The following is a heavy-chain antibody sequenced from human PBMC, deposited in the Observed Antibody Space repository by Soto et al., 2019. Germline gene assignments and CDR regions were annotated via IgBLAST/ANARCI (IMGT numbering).Heavy chain of an antibody. Sequence: ASVKVSCKASGYTFTTYYMHWVRQAPGQGLEWMGIINPNGGGTSYAQKFQGGVTMTRDTSTSTVYMELSSLRSEDTAVYYCARLRVPYCGGDCYSAFDFWGQGTQVTVS. CDR2: INPNGGGT. J-gene: IGHJ4*02. CDR1: GYTFTTYY. CDR3: ARLRVPYCGGDCYSAFDF. D-gene: IGHD2-21*02. V-gene: IGHV1-46*01.